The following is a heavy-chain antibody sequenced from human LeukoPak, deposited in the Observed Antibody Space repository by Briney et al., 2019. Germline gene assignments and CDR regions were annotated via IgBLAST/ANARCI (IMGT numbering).Heavy chain of an antibody. V-gene: IGHV4-39*01. CDR2: YCYSGCT. CDR1: CGSIRSCSDA. D-gene: IGHD1-26*01. Sequence: SETLSLTFTVSCGSIRSCSDALGWLRPPPGKGLDWTGRYCYSGCTYYNPSLKTRVTISLDTSKNPFSLKQNSVTAADTGVYFCARREGYSGYYFDYWGQGTLVTVSS. CDR3: ARREGYSGYYFDY. J-gene: IGHJ4*02.